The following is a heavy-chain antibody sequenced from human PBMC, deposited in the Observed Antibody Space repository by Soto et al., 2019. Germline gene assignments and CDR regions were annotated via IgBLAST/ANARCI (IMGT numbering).Heavy chain of an antibody. CDR1: GFTFDDYA. CDR2: ISWNSGSI. CDR3: AKDSAAAGTLGYFDY. Sequence: EVQLVESGGGLVQPGRSLRLSCAASGFTFDDYAMHWVRRAPGKGLEWVSGISWNSGSIGYADSVKGRFTISRDNAKNSLYLQMNSLRAEDTALYYCAKDSAAAGTLGYFDYWGQGTLVTVSS. J-gene: IGHJ4*02. V-gene: IGHV3-9*01. D-gene: IGHD6-13*01.